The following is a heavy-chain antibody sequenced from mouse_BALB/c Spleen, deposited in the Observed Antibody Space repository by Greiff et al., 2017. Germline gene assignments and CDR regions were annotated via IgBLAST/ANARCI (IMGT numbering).Heavy chain of an antibody. CDR3: AREVLRGFAY. CDR2: INPGSGGT. J-gene: IGHJ3*01. CDR1: GYAFTNYL. V-gene: IGHV1-54*01. Sequence: QVQLQQSGAELVRPGTSVKVSCKASGYAFTNYLIEWVKQRPGQGLEWIGVINPGSGGTNYNEKFKGKATLTADKSSSTAYMQLSSLTSDDSAVYFCAREVLRGFAYWGQGTLVTVSA. D-gene: IGHD1-1*01.